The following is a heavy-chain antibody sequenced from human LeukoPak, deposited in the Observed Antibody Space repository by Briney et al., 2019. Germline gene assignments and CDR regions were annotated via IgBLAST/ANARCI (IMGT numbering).Heavy chain of an antibody. CDR2: INPNSGGT. Sequence: ASVKVSCKASGYTFTGHYMHWVRQAPGQGLEWMGWINPNSGGTNYAQKLQGRVTMTTDTSTSTAYMELRSLRSDDTAVYYCARGTRPGIAVAGNYWGQGTLVTVSS. CDR1: GYTFTGHY. D-gene: IGHD6-19*01. J-gene: IGHJ4*02. CDR3: ARGTRPGIAVAGNY. V-gene: IGHV1-2*02.